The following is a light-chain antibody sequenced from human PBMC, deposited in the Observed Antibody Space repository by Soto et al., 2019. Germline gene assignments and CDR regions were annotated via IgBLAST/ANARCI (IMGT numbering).Light chain of an antibody. Sequence: SALTQPASVSGSAGQSITISCSGTMRDVGAYNLVSWYQQHPGTAPKLIIYEDRNPPAGISSLFSGSRTGNTAALTISWLLSEDEGDDYFSASTARSTLVFGGGTKLTVL. CDR3: SASTARSTLV. V-gene: IGLV2-14*01. CDR2: EDR. CDR1: MRDVGAYNL. J-gene: IGLJ3*02.